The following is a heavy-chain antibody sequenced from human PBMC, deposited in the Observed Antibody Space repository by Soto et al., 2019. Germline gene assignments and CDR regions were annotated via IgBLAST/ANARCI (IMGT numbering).Heavy chain of an antibody. CDR3: ARKSSSSSWFDP. CDR1: GYTFFTYG. Sequence: SAKVSFKGSGYTFFTYGITWVRQAPGQGLEWMGWISTYDGNTDYAQKLQGRVTMTTDTSTRTAYMELRSLRSDDTAVYYCARKSSSSSWFDPWGLGTLVTVSS. V-gene: IGHV1-18*01. D-gene: IGHD6-6*01. J-gene: IGHJ5*02. CDR2: ISTYDGNT.